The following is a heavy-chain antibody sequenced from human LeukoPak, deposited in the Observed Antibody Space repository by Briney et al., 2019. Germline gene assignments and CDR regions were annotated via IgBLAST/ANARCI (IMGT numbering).Heavy chain of an antibody. J-gene: IGHJ3*02. CDR3: ATGRSSGWSYAFDI. CDR2: IGTLADT. V-gene: IGHV3-13*01. D-gene: IGHD6-19*01. Sequence: GGSLRLSCAASGLTFSRHDMHWVRQVTGEGLEWVSAIGTLADTFHSDSVKGRFTISRENAKNSLYLQMNSLRAGDTAVYYCATGRSSGWSYAFDIWGRGTMVTVSS. CDR1: GLTFSRHD.